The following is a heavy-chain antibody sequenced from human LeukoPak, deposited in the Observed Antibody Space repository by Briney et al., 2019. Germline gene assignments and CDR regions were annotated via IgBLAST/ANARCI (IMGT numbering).Heavy chain of an antibody. CDR3: AIADYGDYGARIDYYGMDV. Sequence: SETLSLTCAVYGGSFSGYYWSWIRQPPGKGLEWIGEINHSGSTNYNPSLKSRVTISVDTSKNQFSLKLSSVTAAGTAVYYCAIADYGDYGARIDYYGMDVWGQGTTVTVSS. CDR1: GGSFSGYY. CDR2: INHSGST. V-gene: IGHV4-34*01. D-gene: IGHD4-17*01. J-gene: IGHJ6*02.